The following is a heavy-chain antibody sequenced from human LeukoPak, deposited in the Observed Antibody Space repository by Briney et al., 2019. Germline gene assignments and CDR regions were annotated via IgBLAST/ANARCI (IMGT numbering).Heavy chain of an antibody. V-gene: IGHV4-38-2*02. CDR3: ARGRKYYYGSGSYRNWFDP. J-gene: IGHJ5*02. D-gene: IGHD3-10*01. Sequence: KPSETLSLTCTVSGYSISSGYYWGWIRQPPGKGLEWIGSIYHSGSTYYNPSLKSRVTISVDTSKNQFSLKLSSVTAADTAVYYCARGRKYYYGSGSYRNWFDPWGQGTLVTVSS. CDR1: GYSISSGYY. CDR2: IYHSGST.